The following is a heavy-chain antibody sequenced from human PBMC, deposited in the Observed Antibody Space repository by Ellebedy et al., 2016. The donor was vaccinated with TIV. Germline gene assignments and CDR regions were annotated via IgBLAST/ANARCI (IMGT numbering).Heavy chain of an antibody. CDR3: ARDRFWGNWRYKGNWLDP. J-gene: IGHJ5*02. Sequence: SETLSLTCTVSGGSISDSSWSWIRQAPGMGLEWIAYIHYSGSIDYSPSLKSRLTVSRDTSKNEVSLSVTSVTAADTAVYYCARDRFWGNWRYKGNWLDPWGQGTLATVSS. D-gene: IGHD1-1*01. V-gene: IGHV4-59*01. CDR2: IHYSGSI. CDR1: GGSISDSS.